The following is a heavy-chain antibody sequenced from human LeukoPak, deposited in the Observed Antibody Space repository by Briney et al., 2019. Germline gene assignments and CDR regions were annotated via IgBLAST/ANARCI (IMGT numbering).Heavy chain of an antibody. Sequence: SPSETLSLTCAVYGGSFSGYYWSWIRQPPGKGLEWIGEINHSGSTNYNPSLKSRVTISVDTSKNQSSLKLSSVTAADTAVYYCARDLTPGDVWGQGTTVTVSS. CDR1: GGSFSGYY. J-gene: IGHJ6*02. CDR3: ARDLTPGDV. CDR2: INHSGST. V-gene: IGHV4-34*01.